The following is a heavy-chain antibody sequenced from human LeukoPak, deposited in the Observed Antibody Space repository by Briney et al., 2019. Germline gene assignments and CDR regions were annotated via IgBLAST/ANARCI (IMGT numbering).Heavy chain of an antibody. CDR2: IYTSGSP. CDR3: ARDPVPPYCSSTSCYYAFDI. Sequence: SETLSLTCTVSGGSISSYYWSWIRQPAGKGLEWIGRIYTSGSPNYNPSLKSRVTMSVDTSKNQFSLKLSSVTAADTAVYYCARDPVPPYCSSTSCYYAFDIWGQGTMVTVSS. D-gene: IGHD2-2*01. J-gene: IGHJ3*02. CDR1: GGSISSYY. V-gene: IGHV4-4*07.